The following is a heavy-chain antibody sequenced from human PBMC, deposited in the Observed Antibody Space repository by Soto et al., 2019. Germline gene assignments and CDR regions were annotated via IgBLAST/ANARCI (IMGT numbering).Heavy chain of an antibody. V-gene: IGHV1-18*01. CDR2: ISADTGNT. CDR3: ARGLGASYAFDI. J-gene: IGHJ3*02. CDR1: GYTFTNYG. D-gene: IGHD1-26*01. Sequence: ASVKVSCKASGYTFTNYGVSWVRQAPGQGLEWMGWISADTGNTNYAQKLQGRVTMTTDTSTNTAYMELRSLRSDDTAVYYCARGLGASYAFDIWGQGTMVTVS.